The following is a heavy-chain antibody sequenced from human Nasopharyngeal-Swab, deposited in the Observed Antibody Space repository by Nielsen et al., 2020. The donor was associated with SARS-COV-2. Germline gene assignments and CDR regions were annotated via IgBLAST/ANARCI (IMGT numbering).Heavy chain of an antibody. CDR3: ARDRSVGKQQLGRYDY. D-gene: IGHD6-13*01. V-gene: IGHV1-69*04. J-gene: IGHJ4*02. CDR2: IIPILGIA. CDR1: GGTFSSYA. Sequence: SVKVSCKASGGTFSSYAISWVRQAPGQGLEWMGRIIPILGIANYAQKFQGRVTITADKSTSTAYMELSRLRSDDTAVYYCARDRSVGKQQLGRYDYWGQGTLVTVSS.